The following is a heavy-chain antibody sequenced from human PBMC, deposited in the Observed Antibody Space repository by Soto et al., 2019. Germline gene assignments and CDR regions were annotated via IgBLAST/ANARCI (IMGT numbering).Heavy chain of an antibody. CDR2: IDPTHGNT. CDR3: VRGYCTTTICQGDFQH. D-gene: IGHD2-2*01. CDR1: GYSFNTFY. Sequence: QVQLVQSGAEVKKPGASVNVSCKASGYSFNTFYIHWVRQAPGQGLEWMGMIDPTHGNTGYAQKFQGRVAMTRDTSASTVYIELSCLRFEDTAVYYCVRGYCTTTICQGDFQHWGQGTLVTVSS. J-gene: IGHJ1*01. V-gene: IGHV1-46*02.